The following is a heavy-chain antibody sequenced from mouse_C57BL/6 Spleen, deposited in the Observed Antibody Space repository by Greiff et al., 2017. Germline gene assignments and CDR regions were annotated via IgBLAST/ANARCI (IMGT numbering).Heavy chain of an antibody. D-gene: IGHD1-1*01. V-gene: IGHV1-64*01. J-gene: IGHJ4*01. CDR2: IHPNSGST. CDR1: GYTFTSYW. CDR3: ASGGITAVVATGYYAMDY. Sequence: QVQLQQPGAELVKPGASVKLSCKASGYTFTSYWMHWVKQRPGQGLEWIGMIHPNSGSTNYNEKFKSKATLTVDKSSSTAYMQLSSLTSEDSAVYYCASGGITAVVATGYYAMDYWGQGTSVTVSS.